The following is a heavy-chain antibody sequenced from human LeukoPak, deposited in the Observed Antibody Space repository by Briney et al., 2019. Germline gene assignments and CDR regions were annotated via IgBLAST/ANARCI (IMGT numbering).Heavy chain of an antibody. D-gene: IGHD3-3*01. Sequence: ASVKVSCKASGYTFNSYAMHWVRQAPGQTLEWLGWINPANGYTKYSQQIQGRVTITRDISASTAYMELSSLRSEDMAVYYCARGIWSGHKICYYLDNWGQGTLVTVSS. CDR1: GYTFNSYA. J-gene: IGHJ4*02. CDR2: INPANGYT. CDR3: ARGIWSGHKICYYLDN. V-gene: IGHV1-3*03.